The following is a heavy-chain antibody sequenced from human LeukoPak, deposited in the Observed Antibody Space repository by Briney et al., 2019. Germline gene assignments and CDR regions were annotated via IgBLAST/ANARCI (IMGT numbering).Heavy chain of an antibody. J-gene: IGHJ4*02. CDR1: GGSISSYY. CDR3: ARTYCSGGSCHFDY. CDR2: IYYSGNT. Sequence: KPSETLSLTCTVSGGSISSYYWSWLRQPPGKGLEWIGYIYYSGNTDSNPSLKSRVTISVDTSKNQFSLKLSSVTAADTAVYCCARTYCSGGSCHFDYWGQGTLVTVSS. D-gene: IGHD2-15*01. V-gene: IGHV4-59*08.